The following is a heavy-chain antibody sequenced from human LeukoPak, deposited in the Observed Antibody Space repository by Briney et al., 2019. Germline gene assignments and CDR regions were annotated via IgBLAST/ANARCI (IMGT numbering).Heavy chain of an antibody. CDR3: ARVTVTTLNFDY. D-gene: IGHD4-17*01. Sequence: PSETLSLTCTVSGGSISSYYWSWIRQPPGKGLEWIGYIYYSGSTYYNPSLKSRVTISVDTSKNQFSLKLSSVTAADTAVYYCARVTVTTLNFDYWGQGTLVTVSS. J-gene: IGHJ4*02. V-gene: IGHV4-30-4*08. CDR1: GGSISSYY. CDR2: IYYSGST.